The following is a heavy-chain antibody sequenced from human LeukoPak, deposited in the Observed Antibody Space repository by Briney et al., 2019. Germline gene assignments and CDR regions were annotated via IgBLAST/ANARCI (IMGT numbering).Heavy chain of an antibody. Sequence: AGGSLRLSCSASGFTFSTLPMHWVRQAPRKGLEYVSGSSGNGGSTYYADSVKGRFTISRDNAKKSLYLQMNSLRDEDTAVYYCARAVLGYSWVYDYWGQGTLVTVSS. CDR3: ARAVLGYSWVYDY. J-gene: IGHJ4*02. D-gene: IGHD5-18*01. CDR2: SSGNGGST. CDR1: GFTFSTLP. V-gene: IGHV3-64*04.